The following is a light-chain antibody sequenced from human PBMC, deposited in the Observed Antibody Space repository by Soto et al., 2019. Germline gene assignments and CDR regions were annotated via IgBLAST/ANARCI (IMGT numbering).Light chain of an antibody. V-gene: IGKV3-15*01. J-gene: IGKJ2*01. CDR2: GAS. CDR3: QEYNNWPPYT. Sequence: IGMARWGATRSWSLGEGRTLAGKGSQRVSSNVAWYQQKPGQAPRLLIYGASTRATGIPARFSGSGSETEFTLTIRRLQSEDSPVYHCQEYNNWPPYTFGEGTKVDIK. CDR1: QRVSSN.